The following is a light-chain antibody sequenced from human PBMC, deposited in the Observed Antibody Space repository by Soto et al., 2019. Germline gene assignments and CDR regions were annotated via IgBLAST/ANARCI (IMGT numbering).Light chain of an antibody. J-gene: IGKJ5*01. CDR2: AAS. CDR3: QQSNSTTIT. Sequence: DIQMTQSPSALSASVGDRVTITCRASQSITNYLNWYQHKPGQAPNLLIYAASTLQAGVPSRFRGSGSGTDFTLTISSLQPEDFATYFCQQSNSTTITFGQGTRLEIK. CDR1: QSITNY. V-gene: IGKV1-39*01.